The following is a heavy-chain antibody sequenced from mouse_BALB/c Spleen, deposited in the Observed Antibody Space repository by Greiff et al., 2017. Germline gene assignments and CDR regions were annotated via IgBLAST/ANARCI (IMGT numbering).Heavy chain of an antibody. CDR2: IDPANGNT. D-gene: IGHD2-4*01. J-gene: IGHJ4*01. Sequence: VQLQQSGAELVKPGASVKLSCTASGFNIKDTYMHWVKQRPEQGLEWIGRIDPANGNTKYDPKFQGKATITADTSSNTAYLQLSSLTSEDTAVYYCVYDYDYAMDDWGEGTSVTVSS. CDR3: VYDYDYAMDD. V-gene: IGHV14-3*02. CDR1: GFNIKDTY.